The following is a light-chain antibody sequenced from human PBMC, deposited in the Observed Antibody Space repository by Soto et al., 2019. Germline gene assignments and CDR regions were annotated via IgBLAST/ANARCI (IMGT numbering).Light chain of an antibody. CDR2: GAS. V-gene: IGKV3-20*01. J-gene: IGKJ1*01. CDR3: QQYGSSPT. CDR1: QSVSSSY. Sequence: EIVLTQSPGTLSLSPGERATLSCRASQSVSSSYLAWYQQKPGQAPRLLIYGASSRATGIPDMFSGSGSGTDCTLTISRLEPDDFAVYYCQQYGSSPTFGQGTKVEIK.